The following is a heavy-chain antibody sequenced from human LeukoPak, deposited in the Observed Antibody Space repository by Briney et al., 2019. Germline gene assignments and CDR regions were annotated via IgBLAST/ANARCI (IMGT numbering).Heavy chain of an antibody. V-gene: IGHV1-8*03. Sequence: GASVKVSCKASGYTFTSYYMHWVRQATGQGLEWMGWMSPNTGNAGYAQKFQDRVTITWDASISTAYMDLSSLRSEDTAVYYCARVGYSNSYDYWGQGTLVTVSS. D-gene: IGHD1-26*01. CDR1: GYTFTSYY. CDR3: ARVGYSNSYDY. J-gene: IGHJ4*02. CDR2: MSPNTGNA.